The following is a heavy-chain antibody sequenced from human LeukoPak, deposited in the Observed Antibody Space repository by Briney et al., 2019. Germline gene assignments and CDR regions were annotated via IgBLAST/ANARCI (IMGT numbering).Heavy chain of an antibody. CDR1: GYTFTSYD. D-gene: IGHD3-10*01. V-gene: IGHV1-8*01. Sequence: GASVKVSCKASGYTFTSYDINWVRQATGQGLEWMGWMNPNSGNTGYAQKFQGRVTMTRNTSISTAYMELSSLRSEDTAVYYCARGGSLWFGEFPWNYYYYGMDVWGQGTTVTVSS. CDR3: ARGGSLWFGEFPWNYYYYGMDV. J-gene: IGHJ6*02. CDR2: MNPNSGNT.